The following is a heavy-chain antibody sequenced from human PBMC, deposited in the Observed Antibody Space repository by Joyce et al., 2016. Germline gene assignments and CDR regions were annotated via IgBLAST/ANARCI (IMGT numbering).Heavy chain of an antibody. CDR3: ARVPAVTGRKDYFDL. CDR1: GENVSTNSAA. V-gene: IGHV6-1*02. CDR2: TYFTSKWYP. D-gene: IGHD6-19*01. J-gene: IGHJ4*02. Sequence: QVHLHQSGPGLLRPSQTLVLTCAVYGENVSTNSAAWSWIRQSPSRGLEWLARTYFTSKWYPDYATSVKSRIIIQADTSKNQLSLQLNSVTPDDTALYYCARVPAVTGRKDYFDLWGQGTLVTVSS.